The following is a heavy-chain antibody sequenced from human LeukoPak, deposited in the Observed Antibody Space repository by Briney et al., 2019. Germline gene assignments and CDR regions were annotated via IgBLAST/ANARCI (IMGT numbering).Heavy chain of an antibody. J-gene: IGHJ4*02. Sequence: GGSLRLSCAASGFTFSSDGMHWVRQAPGKGLEWGAVIWYDGSNKDYADAVKGRFTISRDNSKNTLYLQMNSLRAEDTAVYYCARDTYYYDSSGYEFDYWGQGTLVTVSS. CDR1: GFTFSSDG. CDR3: ARDTYYYDSSGYEFDY. V-gene: IGHV3-33*01. CDR2: IWYDGSNK. D-gene: IGHD3-22*01.